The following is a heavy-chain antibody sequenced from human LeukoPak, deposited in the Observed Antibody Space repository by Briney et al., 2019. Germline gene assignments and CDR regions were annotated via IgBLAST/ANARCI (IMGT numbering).Heavy chain of an antibody. CDR1: GFTFSSYG. J-gene: IGHJ4*02. CDR2: IRYDGSNK. Sequence: GGSLRLTCAASGFTFSSYGMHWVRQAPGKGLEWVAFIRYDGSNKYYADSVKGRFTISRDNSKNTLYLQMNSLRAEDTAVYYCAKEHYSWTRYYFDYWGQGTLVTVSS. CDR3: AKEHYSWTRYYFDY. V-gene: IGHV3-30*02. D-gene: IGHD2-15*01.